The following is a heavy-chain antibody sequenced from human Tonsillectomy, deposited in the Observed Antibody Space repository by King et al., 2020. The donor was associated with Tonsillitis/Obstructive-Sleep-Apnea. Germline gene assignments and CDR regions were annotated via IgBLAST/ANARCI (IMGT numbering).Heavy chain of an antibody. D-gene: IGHD3-10*01. CDR2: ISGGGGIT. V-gene: IGHV3-23*04. Sequence: VQLVESGGGLVQPGGSLRLSCAASGLTFSSYAMSWVRQAPGKGLEWVSTISGGGGITYYADSVKGRFTISRDNSKNTLYLQMNSQRAEDKAVYYCARAMVQGIIITIFDYWGQGTLVTVSS. CDR1: GLTFSSYA. J-gene: IGHJ4*02. CDR3: ARAMVQGIIITIFDY.